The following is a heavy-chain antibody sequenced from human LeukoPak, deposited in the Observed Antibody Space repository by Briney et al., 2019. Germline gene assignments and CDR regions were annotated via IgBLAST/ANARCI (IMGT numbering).Heavy chain of an antibody. Sequence: SETLSLTCTVSGGSISPYFWSWIRQPPGKGLEWIGYISYTGSTNYDPSLKSRVTISVDTSKNQFSLQLTSVSAADTAVYYCARDDYRGVTNFDPWGQGTLVTVSS. J-gene: IGHJ5*02. CDR3: ARDDYRGVTNFDP. D-gene: IGHD3-10*01. CDR1: GGSISPYF. CDR2: ISYTGST. V-gene: IGHV4-59*01.